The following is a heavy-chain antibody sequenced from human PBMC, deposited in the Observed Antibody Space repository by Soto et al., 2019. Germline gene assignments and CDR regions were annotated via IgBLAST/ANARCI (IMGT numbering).Heavy chain of an antibody. V-gene: IGHV4-59*01. CDR3: ALRSMAVVPEY. CDR1: GDSISSYY. Sequence: QVQLQESGPGLVKPSETLSLTCAVSGDSISSYYCMWIRQPPGKGLESIGYLDYGRSANYNPSLRSRFTLSVDTSTSQCSLTLSSMTAADTAVYYCALRSMAVVPEYWGQGTLVTVSS. J-gene: IGHJ4*02. CDR2: LDYGRSA. D-gene: IGHD3-22*01.